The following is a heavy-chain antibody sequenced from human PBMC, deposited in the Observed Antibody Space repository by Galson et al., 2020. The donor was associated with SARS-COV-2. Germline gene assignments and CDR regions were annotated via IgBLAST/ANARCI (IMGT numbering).Heavy chain of an antibody. CDR1: GSSISSYY. V-gene: IGHV4-4*07. Sequence: ETSETLSLTCTVSGSSISSYYWSWIRQPAGKGLEWIGRIYTSGSTNYNPSLKSRVTMSVDTSKNQFSLKLSSVTAADTAVYYCARVALGYCSGGSCYSGFDPWGQGTLVTVSS. D-gene: IGHD2-15*01. CDR3: ARVALGYCSGGSCYSGFDP. CDR2: IYTSGST. J-gene: IGHJ5*02.